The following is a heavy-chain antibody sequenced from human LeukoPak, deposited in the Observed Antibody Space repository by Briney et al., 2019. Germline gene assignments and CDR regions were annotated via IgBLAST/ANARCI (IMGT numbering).Heavy chain of an antibody. Sequence: PGGSLRLSCSASGFTFSSYAMHWVRQAPGKGLEYVSAISSNGGSTYYADSVKGRFTISRDNSKNTLYLQMSSLRAEDTAVYYCVKGKLRLLEWLHGSDYWGQGTLVTVSS. J-gene: IGHJ4*02. CDR2: ISSNGGST. CDR1: GFTFSSYA. CDR3: VKGKLRLLEWLHGSDY. V-gene: IGHV3-64D*06. D-gene: IGHD3-3*01.